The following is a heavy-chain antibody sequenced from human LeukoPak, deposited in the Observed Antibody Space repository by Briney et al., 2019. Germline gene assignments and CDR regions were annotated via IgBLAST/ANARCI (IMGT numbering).Heavy chain of an antibody. CDR3: AKGEEGLLWFGELLSSFDY. V-gene: IGHV3-23*01. D-gene: IGHD3-10*01. Sequence: GGSLRLSCAASGFTVSSNYMSWVRQAPGKGLEWVSAISGSGGSTYYADSVKGRFTISRDNSKNTLYLQMNSLRAEDTAVYYCAKGEEGLLWFGELLSSFDYWGQGTLVTVSS. CDR1: GFTVSSNY. CDR2: ISGSGGST. J-gene: IGHJ4*02.